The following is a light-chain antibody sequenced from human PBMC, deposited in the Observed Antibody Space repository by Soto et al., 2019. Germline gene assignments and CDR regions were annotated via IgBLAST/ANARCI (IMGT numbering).Light chain of an antibody. V-gene: IGLV2-8*01. CDR3: SSYAGSNNVV. Sequence: QSALTQPPSASGSPGQSVTISCTGTSSDVGGYNYVSWYQQHPGKAPKLMIYEVSKRPSGVPDRFSGSKSGNTASLAVSGLQGEDEADSYCSSYAGSNNVVFGGGTQLTVL. CDR2: EVS. CDR1: SSDVGGYNY. J-gene: IGLJ2*01.